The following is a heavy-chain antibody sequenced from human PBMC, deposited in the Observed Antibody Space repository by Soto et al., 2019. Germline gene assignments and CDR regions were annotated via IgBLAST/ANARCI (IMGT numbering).Heavy chain of an antibody. J-gene: IGHJ6*02. V-gene: IGHV4-4*07. CDR3: ARDLSGTGLDI. D-gene: IGHD1-26*01. Sequence: SETLSLTCNVSGDSIGRFYWSWIRQSAEKGLEWIGRVYSTGGTAYNPALKGRVTISLDRSNNHVSLEMNSVTAADTAVYFCARDLSGTGLDICRRGTRVTVSS. CDR2: VYSTGGT. CDR1: GDSIGRFY.